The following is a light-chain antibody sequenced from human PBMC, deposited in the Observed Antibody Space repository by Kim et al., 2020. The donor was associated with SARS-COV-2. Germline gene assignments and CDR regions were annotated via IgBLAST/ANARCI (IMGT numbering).Light chain of an antibody. CDR3: QQYGSSPRYT. V-gene: IGKV3-20*01. Sequence: SPGERASLSCRANPIVSSSYVAWSQQKPGQAPRLLIYGASSRATGIPDRFSGSGSGTDFTLTISRLEPEDFAVYYCQQYGSSPRYTFGQGTKLAI. J-gene: IGKJ2*01. CDR2: GAS. CDR1: PIVSSSY.